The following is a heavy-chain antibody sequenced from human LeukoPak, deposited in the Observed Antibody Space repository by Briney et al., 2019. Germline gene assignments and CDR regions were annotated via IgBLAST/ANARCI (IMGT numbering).Heavy chain of an antibody. CDR2: IIPIFGTA. Sequence: SVKVSCKASGGTFSSYAISWVRQAPGQGLEWMGGIIPIFGTANYAQKFQGRVTITADESTSTAYMELSSLRSEDTAVYYCARGDYGGYVRFQPFDYWGQGTLVTVSS. D-gene: IGHD4-17*01. CDR3: ARGDYGGYVRFQPFDY. CDR1: GGTFSSYA. J-gene: IGHJ4*02. V-gene: IGHV1-69*13.